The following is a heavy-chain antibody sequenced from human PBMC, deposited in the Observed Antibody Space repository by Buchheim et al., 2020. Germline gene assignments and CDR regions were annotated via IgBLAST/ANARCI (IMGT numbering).Heavy chain of an antibody. CDR3: AKDHAQYCSGRTCYFFGDGMDV. Sequence: EVQLLESGGGLVQPGGSLRLSCAASGFTLRNYAMNWVRQAPGKGLEWVSAISGSGDSTYYADSVKGRFTISRDNSKNMLSLQMNSLRAEDTAVYYCAKDHAQYCSGRTCYFFGDGMDVWGQGTT. J-gene: IGHJ6*02. CDR2: ISGSGDST. V-gene: IGHV3-23*01. D-gene: IGHD2-15*01. CDR1: GFTLRNYA.